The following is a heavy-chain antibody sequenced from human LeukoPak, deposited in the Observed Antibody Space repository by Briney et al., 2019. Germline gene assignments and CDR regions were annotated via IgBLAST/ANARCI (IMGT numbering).Heavy chain of an antibody. CDR1: GFTFSSYA. CDR3: ARDRPLLSAFDY. Sequence: QPGRSLRLSCAASGFTFSSYAMHWVRQAPGKGLEWVAVISYDGSNKYYADSVKGRFTISRDKSKNTLNLQMNSLRAEDTAVYYCARDRPLLSAFDYWGQGTLVTVSS. CDR2: ISYDGSNK. V-gene: IGHV3-30*04. D-gene: IGHD2-15*01. J-gene: IGHJ4*02.